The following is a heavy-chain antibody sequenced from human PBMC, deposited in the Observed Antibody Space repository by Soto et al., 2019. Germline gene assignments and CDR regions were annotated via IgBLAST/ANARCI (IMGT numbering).Heavy chain of an antibody. CDR1: GFPFSSYA. Sequence: PGGSLRLSCAASGFPFSSYAMSLVRQSPGEGLEWVSAISGSGGSTYYADSVKGRFTISRDNSKNTLYLQMNRLRAEDTAVYYCAKVTSATGIQNWFDPWGQGTLITVSS. CDR3: AKVTSATGIQNWFDP. V-gene: IGHV3-23*01. J-gene: IGHJ5*02. CDR2: ISGSGGST. D-gene: IGHD2-21*02.